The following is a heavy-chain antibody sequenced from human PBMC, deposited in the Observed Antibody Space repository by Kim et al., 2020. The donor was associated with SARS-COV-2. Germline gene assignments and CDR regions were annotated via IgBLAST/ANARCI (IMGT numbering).Heavy chain of an antibody. CDR3: AKDLFVEVGDDAFDI. D-gene: IGHD2-15*01. J-gene: IGHJ3*02. V-gene: IGHV3-30*18. CDR2: ISYDGSNK. CDR1: GFTFSSYG. Sequence: GGSLRLSCAASGFTFSSYGMHWVRQAPGKGLEWVAVISYDGSNKYYADSVKGRFTISRDNSKNTLYLQMNSLRAEDTAVYYCAKDLFVEVGDDAFDIWGQGTMVTVSS.